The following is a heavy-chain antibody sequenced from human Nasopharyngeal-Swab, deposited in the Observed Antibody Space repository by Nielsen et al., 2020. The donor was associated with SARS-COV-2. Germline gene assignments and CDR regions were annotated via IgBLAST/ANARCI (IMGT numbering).Heavy chain of an antibody. CDR3: ARDRGYSGYIIDY. J-gene: IGHJ4*02. V-gene: IGHV3-30*04. D-gene: IGHD5-12*01. CDR2: ITYVGRHA. CDR1: GLTFSDYS. Sequence: GESLKISCAASGLTFSDYSMYWLRQAPGQGREWVAVITYVGRHAAYADSVRGRFTISRDNSNNTLYLQMNSLRADDTAVYYCARDRGYSGYIIDYWGQRTLVTVSS.